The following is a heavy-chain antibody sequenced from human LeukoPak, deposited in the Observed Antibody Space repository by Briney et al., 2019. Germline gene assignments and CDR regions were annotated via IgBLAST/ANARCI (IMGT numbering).Heavy chain of an antibody. Sequence: PGGSLRLSCAASGFTFSSYGMHWVRQAPGKGLEWVAFIRYDGGNKYYADSVKGRFTISRDNSKNTLYLQMNSLRAEDTAVYYCAKDLLAYCSGGSCSDLDPWGQGTLVTVSS. J-gene: IGHJ5*02. CDR1: GFTFSSYG. CDR2: IRYDGGNK. CDR3: AKDLLAYCSGGSCSDLDP. D-gene: IGHD2-15*01. V-gene: IGHV3-30*02.